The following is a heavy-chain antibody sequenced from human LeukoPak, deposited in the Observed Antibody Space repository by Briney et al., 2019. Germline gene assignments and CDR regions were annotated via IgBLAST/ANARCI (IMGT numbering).Heavy chain of an antibody. CDR2: IYPGVSDT. CDR3: ARRYYGSYDRWLDS. V-gene: IGHV5-51*01. Sequence: GESLKISCKGSGYSFTIYWIGWVRQLPGKGLGWMGIIYPGVSDTRYSPSFQGQVTISADKSISTAYLQWSSLKASDTAMYYCARRYYGSYDRWLDSWGKGTLVTVSS. CDR1: GYSFTIYW. D-gene: IGHD1-26*01. J-gene: IGHJ5*01.